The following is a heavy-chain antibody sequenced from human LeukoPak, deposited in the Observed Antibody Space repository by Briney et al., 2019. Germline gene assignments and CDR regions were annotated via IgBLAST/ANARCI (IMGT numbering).Heavy chain of an antibody. Sequence: SETLSLTCTVSGGSIINYYWTWIRQPPGKGLEWIAYIYYNGNTNYNPSLKSRVTISVDTSKNQFSLKLNSVTAADTAVYYCARFYMFRDSSAHHLDNWGQGTLVTVSS. J-gene: IGHJ4*02. D-gene: IGHD3-22*01. CDR3: ARFYMFRDSSAHHLDN. V-gene: IGHV4-59*01. CDR1: GGSIINYY. CDR2: IYYNGNT.